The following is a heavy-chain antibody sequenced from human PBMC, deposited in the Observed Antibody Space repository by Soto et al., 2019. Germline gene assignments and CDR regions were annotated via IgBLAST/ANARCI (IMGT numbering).Heavy chain of an antibody. CDR1: GFTFSSYG. Sequence: QVQLVESGGGVVQPGRSLRLSCAASGFTFSSYGMHWVRQAPGKGLEWVAVISYDGSNKYYADSVKGRFTISRDNSKNTLYLQMNSLRAEDTAVYYCAKDAGDYAYFYYFDYWGQGTLVTVSS. J-gene: IGHJ4*02. D-gene: IGHD4-17*01. CDR3: AKDAGDYAYFYYFDY. CDR2: ISYDGSNK. V-gene: IGHV3-30*18.